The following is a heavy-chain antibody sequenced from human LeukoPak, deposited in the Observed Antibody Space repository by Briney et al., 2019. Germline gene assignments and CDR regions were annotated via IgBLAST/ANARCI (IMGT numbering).Heavy chain of an antibody. CDR2: ISWDGGST. D-gene: IGHD3-9*01. V-gene: IGHV3-43*01. Sequence: GGSLRLSCAASGFTFSSYWMSWVRQAPGKGLEWVSLISWDGGSTYYADSVKGRFTISRDNSKNSLYLQMNSLRTEDTALYYCAKEGADKGDAFDIWGQGTMVTVSS. J-gene: IGHJ3*02. CDR3: AKEGADKGDAFDI. CDR1: GFTFSSYW.